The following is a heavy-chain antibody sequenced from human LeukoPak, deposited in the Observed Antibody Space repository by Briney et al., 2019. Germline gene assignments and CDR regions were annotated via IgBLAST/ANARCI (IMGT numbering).Heavy chain of an antibody. Sequence: GGSLRLSCAASGFTFSSYEMNWVRQAPGKGLEWVSYISSTGNTIYYADSVKGRFTISRDDATNSVSLQMNSLRADDTAVYYCARRGSSSRYYFDYWGQGTPVTVSS. CDR3: ARRGSSSRYYFDY. CDR2: ISSTGNTI. CDR1: GFTFSSYE. V-gene: IGHV3-48*03. D-gene: IGHD6-13*01. J-gene: IGHJ4*02.